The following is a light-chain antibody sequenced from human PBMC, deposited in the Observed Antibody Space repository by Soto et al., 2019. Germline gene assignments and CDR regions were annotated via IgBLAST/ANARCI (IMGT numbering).Light chain of an antibody. V-gene: IGKV1-39*01. Sequence: DIQMTQSPSSLSASVGDRVTITCRASQSISTYLNWYQQKPGKAPSLLIFGASSLQSGVPSRFSGSGSGTDFTLTISSLRPEDFETYYCQQSYNTPRTFGQGTKVDIX. CDR1: QSISTY. CDR2: GAS. CDR3: QQSYNTPRT. J-gene: IGKJ1*01.